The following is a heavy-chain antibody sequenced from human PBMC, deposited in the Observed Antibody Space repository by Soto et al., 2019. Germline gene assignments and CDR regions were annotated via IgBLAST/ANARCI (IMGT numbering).Heavy chain of an antibody. CDR1: GFTFSSYG. CDR3: ARDSGIVVVPAASGWFDP. V-gene: IGHV3-33*01. J-gene: IGHJ5*02. D-gene: IGHD2-2*01. CDR2: IWYDGSNK. Sequence: QVQLVESGGGVVQPGRSLRLSCAASGFTFSSYGMHWVRQAPGKGLEWVAVIWYDGSNKYYADSVKGRFTISRDNSKNTXXLQMNSLRAEDTAVYYCARDSGIVVVPAASGWFDPWGQGTLVTVSS.